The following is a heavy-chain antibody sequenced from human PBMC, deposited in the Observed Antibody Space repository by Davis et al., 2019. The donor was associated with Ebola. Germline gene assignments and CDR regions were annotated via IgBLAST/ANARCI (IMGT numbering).Heavy chain of an antibody. CDR3: ARQLGYYYDSSGYYSVYYFDY. CDR1: GGSISSSSYY. V-gene: IGHV4-39*01. D-gene: IGHD3-22*01. Sequence: SETLSLTCTVSGGSISSSSYYWGWIRQPPGKGLEWIGSIYYSGSTYYNPSLKSRVTITVDTSKNQFSLKLSSVTAADTAVYYCARQLGYYYDSSGYYSVYYFDYWGQGTLVTVSS. J-gene: IGHJ4*02. CDR2: IYYSGST.